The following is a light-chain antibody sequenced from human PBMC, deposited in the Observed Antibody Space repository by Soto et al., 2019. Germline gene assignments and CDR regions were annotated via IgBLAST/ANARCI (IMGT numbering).Light chain of an antibody. J-gene: IGLJ3*02. Sequence: QAVVTQEPSVTVSPGGTVTLTCASSAGTVGSAQYPYWIQQKAGQAPRTLIYDTIHKHSWTPARFSGSLLGGKAALTLSGAQPEDEADYYCFLQYTVFRVFGGGTQLTVL. CDR1: AGTVGSAQY. CDR3: FLQYTVFRV. V-gene: IGLV7-46*01. CDR2: DTI.